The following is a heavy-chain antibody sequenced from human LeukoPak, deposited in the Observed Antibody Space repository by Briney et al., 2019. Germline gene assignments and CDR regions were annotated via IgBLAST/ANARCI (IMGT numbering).Heavy chain of an antibody. CDR1: GYTFTGYY. J-gene: IGHJ5*02. D-gene: IGHD3-10*01. CDR3: AREKITMVRGVIRAWFDP. CDR2: INPNSGGT. V-gene: IGHV1-2*04. Sequence: GASVKVSCKASGYTFTGYYMHWVRQAPGQGLEWMGWINPNSGGTNYAQKFQGWVTMTRDTSISTAYMELSRLRSDDTAVYYCAREKITMVRGVIRAWFDPWGQGTLVTVSS.